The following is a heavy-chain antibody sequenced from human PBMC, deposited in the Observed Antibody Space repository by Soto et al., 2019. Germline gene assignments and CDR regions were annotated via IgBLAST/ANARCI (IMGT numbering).Heavy chain of an antibody. D-gene: IGHD2-15*01. J-gene: IGHJ6*01. CDR3: ARDRYCSGIRCDRDDYYGLGV. CDR1: GFTFSSFG. V-gene: IGHV3-30*03. Sequence: PLRLSCAASGFTFSSFGLHLVRLALGKGLEWVAFIFFHGSRAFYADSVKGRFSLTRDNSKNTMYIQMGSLRAEDTAVYYCARDRYCSGIRCDRDDYYGLGVWGRGTRVTVAS. CDR2: IFFHGSRA.